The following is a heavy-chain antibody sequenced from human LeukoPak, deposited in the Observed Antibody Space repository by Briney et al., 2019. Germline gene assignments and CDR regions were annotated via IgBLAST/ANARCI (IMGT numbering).Heavy chain of an antibody. J-gene: IGHJ3*02. D-gene: IGHD2-15*01. V-gene: IGHV4-4*07. Sequence: SETLSLTCTVSGGSISSYYWSWIRQPAGKGLEWIGRIYNSGSTNYNPSLKSRVTMSVDTSKNQFSLKLSSVTAADTAVYYCARDRHSRGLFDIWGQGTMVTVSS. CDR2: IYNSGST. CDR3: ARDRHSRGLFDI. CDR1: GGSISSYY.